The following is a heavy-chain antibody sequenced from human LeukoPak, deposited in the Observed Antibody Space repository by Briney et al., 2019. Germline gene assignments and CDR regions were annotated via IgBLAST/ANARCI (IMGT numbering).Heavy chain of an antibody. Sequence: SETLSLTCAVSGGSISSSNWWSWVRQPPGKGLEWIGEIYHSGSTYSNPSLQSRVIISVDKSKNHFSLKLTSVTAADTAVYYCARTSAEYRNSWIDSWGQGTLVIVSS. D-gene: IGHD6-6*01. V-gene: IGHV4-4*02. CDR1: GGSISSSNW. J-gene: IGHJ5*01. CDR2: IYHSGST. CDR3: ARTSAEYRNSWIDS.